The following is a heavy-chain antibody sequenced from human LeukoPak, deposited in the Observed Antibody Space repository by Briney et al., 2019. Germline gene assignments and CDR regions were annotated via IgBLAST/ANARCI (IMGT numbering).Heavy chain of an antibody. CDR2: IGFDGNNK. V-gene: IGHV3-33*01. D-gene: IGHD4/OR15-4a*01. Sequence: PGGSLRLSCAASGFTFSSYGMHWVRQAPARGLEWVAVIGFDGNNKFYADSVKGRFTISRDNSKNTLYLQMNSLRAEDTAVYYCARGSYGAYNYCDHWGQGTLVTVSS. CDR1: GFTFSSYG. CDR3: ARGSYGAYNYCDH. J-gene: IGHJ4*02.